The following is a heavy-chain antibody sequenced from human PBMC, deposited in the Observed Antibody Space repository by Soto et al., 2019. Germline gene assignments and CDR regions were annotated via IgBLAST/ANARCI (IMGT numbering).Heavy chain of an antibody. CDR2: IIPIFGTA. J-gene: IGHJ5*02. V-gene: IGHV1-69*13. CDR3: ARYSSGWYWFDP. CDR1: GGTFSSYV. Sequence: PSVKVSCKASGGTFSSYVISWVRQAPGQGLEWMGGIIPIFGTANYAQKFQGRGTITADESTSTAYMELSSLRSEDTAVYYCARYSSGWYWFDPWGQGTLVTVSS. D-gene: IGHD6-19*01.